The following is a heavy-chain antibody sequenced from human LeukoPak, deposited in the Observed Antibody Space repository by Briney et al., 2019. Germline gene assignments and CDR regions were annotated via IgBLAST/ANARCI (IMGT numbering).Heavy chain of an antibody. V-gene: IGHV3-48*04. D-gene: IGHD3-10*01. J-gene: IGHJ6*03. CDR1: GFTFSSYS. Sequence: GGSLRLSCAASGFTFSSYSMNWVRQAPGKGLEWVSFIFTSSSTIYYADSVKGRFTISRDNAKNSLYLQMNSLRAEDTAVYYCARVKAGYYYYMDVWGKGTTVTVSS. CDR2: IFTSSSTI. CDR3: ARVKAGYYYYMDV.